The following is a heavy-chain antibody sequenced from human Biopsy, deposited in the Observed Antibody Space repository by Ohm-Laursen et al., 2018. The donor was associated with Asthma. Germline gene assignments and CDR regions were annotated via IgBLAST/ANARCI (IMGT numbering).Heavy chain of an antibody. V-gene: IGHV3-30-3*01. D-gene: IGHD6-6*01. CDR1: RFTYE. CDR2: ISYDGSSI. Sequence: SLRLSCAASRFTYEMHWVRQAPGKGLEWVAVISYDGSSIYYADSVKGRFTISRDNSKNTLSLQMNSLTAEDTAVYYCARKIAARGGMGVWGQGTTVTVSS. J-gene: IGHJ6*02. CDR3: ARKIAARGGMGV.